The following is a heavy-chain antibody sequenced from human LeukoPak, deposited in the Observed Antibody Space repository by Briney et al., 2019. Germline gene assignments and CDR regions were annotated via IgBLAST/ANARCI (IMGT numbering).Heavy chain of an antibody. J-gene: IGHJ4*02. Sequence: GGSLRLSCAASGFTFSSYAMSWVRQAPGKGLEWVSAISGSGGSTYYADSVQGRFTISRDNSKNTLYLQMNSLRAEDTAIYYCARDLETYHYGSGSYRPFHYWGQGTLVTVSS. V-gene: IGHV3-23*01. CDR2: ISGSGGST. CDR3: ARDLETYHYGSGSYRPFHY. CDR1: GFTFSSYA. D-gene: IGHD3-10*01.